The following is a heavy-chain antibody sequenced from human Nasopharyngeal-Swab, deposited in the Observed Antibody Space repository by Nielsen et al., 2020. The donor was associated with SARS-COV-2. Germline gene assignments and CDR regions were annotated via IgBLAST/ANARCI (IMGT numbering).Heavy chain of an antibody. V-gene: IGHV1-18*04. J-gene: IGHJ4*02. CDR3: AKEGEPRRSYYTFEH. CDR2: ISPYYGYT. Sequence: ASVKVSCKASGYTFTSYGINWVRQAPGQGLEWMGWISPYYGYTKYAQKVQGRVTLTTDTSTSTAYMELRSLRSDDTAIYYCAKEGEPRRSYYTFEHWGQGTLVTVSS. CDR1: GYTFTSYG. D-gene: IGHD3-10*01.